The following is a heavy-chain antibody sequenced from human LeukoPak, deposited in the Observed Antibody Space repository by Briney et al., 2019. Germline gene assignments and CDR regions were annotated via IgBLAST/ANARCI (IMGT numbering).Heavy chain of an antibody. J-gene: IGHJ4*02. CDR1: GFTFSSYS. V-gene: IGHV3-48*04. CDR2: ISSSSSTI. D-gene: IGHD6-19*01. CDR3: AKGYSSGWYYFDY. Sequence: GGSLRLSCAASGFTFSSYSMNWVRQAPGKGLEWVSYISSSSSTIYYADSVKGRFTISRDNAKNSLYLQMNSLRAEDTAVYYCAKGYSSGWYYFDYWGQGTLVTVSS.